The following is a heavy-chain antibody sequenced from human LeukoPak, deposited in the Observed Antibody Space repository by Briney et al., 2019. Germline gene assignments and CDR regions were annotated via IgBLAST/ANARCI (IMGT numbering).Heavy chain of an antibody. V-gene: IGHV1-69*13. CDR1: GGTFSRYA. J-gene: IGHJ1*01. D-gene: IGHD2-21*01. CDR2: IIPIFGTA. CDR3: ARDSSEFRSLIPH. Sequence: GASVKVSCKASGGTFSRYAISWVRQSPGQGLEWMGGIIPIFGTANYAQKFQGRVTITADESTSTGYMELSSLRSEDTAVYYCARDSSEFRSLIPHWGQGTLVTVSS.